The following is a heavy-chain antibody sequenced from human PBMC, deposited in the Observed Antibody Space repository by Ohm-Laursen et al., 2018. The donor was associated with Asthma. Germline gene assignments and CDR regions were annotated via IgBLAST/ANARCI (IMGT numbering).Heavy chain of an antibody. J-gene: IGHJ5*02. CDR1: GGTFSSYA. Sequence: GASVKVSCKASGGTFSSYAISWVRQAPGQGLEWMGGIIPIFGIANYAQKFQGRVTITADKSTSTAYMELSSLRSEDTAVYYCARDADDYSNYAWFDPWGQGTLVTVSS. CDR3: ARDADDYSNYAWFDP. CDR2: IIPIFGIA. D-gene: IGHD4-11*01. V-gene: IGHV1-69*10.